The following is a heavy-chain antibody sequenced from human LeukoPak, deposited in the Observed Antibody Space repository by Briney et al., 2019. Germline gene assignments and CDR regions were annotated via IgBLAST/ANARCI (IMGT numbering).Heavy chain of an antibody. D-gene: IGHD3-3*01. Sequence: SVTVSCMASGYTFTSYDINWVRQAAGKGVEWMGWMNPKRGNTDYAQKFKGIVTMTRKTSIRTAYMDLSSLRSEHTAVYYCARETPYYDFWSGYYIFRSHPHRARPFDPWGQGTLVTVSS. CDR2: MNPKRGNT. V-gene: IGHV1-8*01. CDR1: GYTFTSYD. CDR3: ARETPYYDFWSGYYIFRSHPHRARPFDP. J-gene: IGHJ5*02.